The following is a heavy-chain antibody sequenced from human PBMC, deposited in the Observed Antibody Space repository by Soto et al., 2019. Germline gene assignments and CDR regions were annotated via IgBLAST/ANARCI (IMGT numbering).Heavy chain of an antibody. D-gene: IGHD2-15*01. Sequence: GGSLRLSCAASGFTFSSYGMHWVRQAPGKGLEWVAVIWYDGSNKYYADSVKGRFTISRDNSKNTLYLQMNSLRAEVTAVYYCARDGGYCSGGSCYYFDYWGQGTLVTVSS. J-gene: IGHJ4*02. CDR2: IWYDGSNK. V-gene: IGHV3-33*01. CDR1: GFTFSSYG. CDR3: ARDGGYCSGGSCYYFDY.